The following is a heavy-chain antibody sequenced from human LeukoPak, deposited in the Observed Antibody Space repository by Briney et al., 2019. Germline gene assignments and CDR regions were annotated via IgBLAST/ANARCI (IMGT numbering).Heavy chain of an antibody. CDR2: ISNGSGNR. J-gene: IGHJ6*03. V-gene: IGHV3-48*03. CDR3: ARAAKWEFYHYYMDV. D-gene: IGHD1-26*01. Sequence: PGRSLRLSCVGSGFSFSNYEMNWVRQAPGKGLEWIAYISNGSGNRYYADSVKGRFTISRDNAKNLLYLQMNNLRADDTAVYYCARAAKWEFYHYYMDVWGKGTTVAVSS. CDR1: GFSFSNYE.